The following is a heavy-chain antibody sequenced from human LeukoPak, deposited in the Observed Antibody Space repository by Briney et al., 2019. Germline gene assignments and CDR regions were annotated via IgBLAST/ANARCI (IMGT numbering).Heavy chain of an antibody. CDR1: GFTFSSYS. CDR2: ISSSSSYI. V-gene: IGHV3-21*01. J-gene: IGHJ4*02. Sequence: GGSLRLSCAASGFTFSSYSMNWVRQAPGKGLEWVSSISSSSSYIFYADSVKGRFTISRDNAKNSLYLQMMSLRAEDTAVYYCARESGYGSGSYPDYWGQGTLVTVSS. D-gene: IGHD3-10*01. CDR3: ARESGYGSGSYPDY.